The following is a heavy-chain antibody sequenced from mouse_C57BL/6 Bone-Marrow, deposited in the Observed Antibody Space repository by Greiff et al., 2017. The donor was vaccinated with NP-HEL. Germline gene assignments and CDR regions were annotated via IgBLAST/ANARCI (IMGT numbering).Heavy chain of an antibody. J-gene: IGHJ4*01. D-gene: IGHD3-1*01. CDR1: GYTFTSYW. Sequence: QVQLQQPGAELVMPGASVKLSCKASGYTFTSYWMHWVKQRPGQGLEWIGEIDPSDSYTNYNQKFKGKSTLTVDKSSSTAYMQLSGLTSEDSAVYYCAREGTHYAMDYWGQGTSVTVSS. V-gene: IGHV1-69*01. CDR3: AREGTHYAMDY. CDR2: IDPSDSYT.